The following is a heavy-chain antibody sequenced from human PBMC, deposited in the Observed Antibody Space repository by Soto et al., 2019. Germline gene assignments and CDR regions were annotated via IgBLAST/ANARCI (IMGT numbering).Heavy chain of an antibody. J-gene: IGHJ3*02. CDR2: IRSKANSYAT. D-gene: IGHD3-16*01. Sequence: EVQLVESGGGLVQPGGSLKLSCAASGFTFSGSAMHWVRQASGKGLEWVGRIRSKANSYATAYAASVKGRFTISRDDSKNTAYLQMNSLKTEDTAVYYCTRYGGIYAFDIWGQGTMVTVSS. CDR1: GFTFSGSA. V-gene: IGHV3-73*02. CDR3: TRYGGIYAFDI.